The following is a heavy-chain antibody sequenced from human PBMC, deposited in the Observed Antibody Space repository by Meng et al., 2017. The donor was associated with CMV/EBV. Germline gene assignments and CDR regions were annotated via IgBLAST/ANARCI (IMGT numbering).Heavy chain of an antibody. CDR3: ARPRGYGMDV. J-gene: IGHJ6*02. Sequence: GESLKISCAASGFTFSSYWMHWVRQAPGKGLGWVSRINSDGSSTSYADSVKGRFTISRDNAKNTLYLQMNSLRAEDTAVYYCARPRGYGMDVWGQGTTVTVSS. CDR2: INSDGSST. D-gene: IGHD3-10*01. V-gene: IGHV3-74*01. CDR1: GFTFSSYW.